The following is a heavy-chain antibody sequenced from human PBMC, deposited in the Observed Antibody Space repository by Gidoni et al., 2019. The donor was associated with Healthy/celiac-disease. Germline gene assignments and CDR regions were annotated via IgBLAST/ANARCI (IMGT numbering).Heavy chain of an antibody. V-gene: IGHV3-30*03. J-gene: IGHJ6*02. CDR1: GFPFSSYG. Sequence: QVQLVASGGGVVQPGRSLRLSCAASGFPFSSYGMHWVRQAPGKGLEWVAVISYDGSNKYYADSVKGRFTISRDNSKNTLYLQMNSLRAEDTAVYYCAGAGTTLGYYYGMDVWGQGTTVTVSS. CDR2: ISYDGSNK. CDR3: AGAGTTLGYYYGMDV. D-gene: IGHD1-1*01.